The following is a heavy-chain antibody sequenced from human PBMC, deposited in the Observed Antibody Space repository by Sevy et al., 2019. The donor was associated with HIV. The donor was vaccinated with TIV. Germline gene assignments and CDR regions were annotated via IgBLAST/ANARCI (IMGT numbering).Heavy chain of an antibody. CDR3: EWGDYDVSSGGYSGAFDV. Sequence: GGSLRLSCTASGFTFSSYCMSWVRQAPGRGLEWVANIKPDGREGYYVDSVKGRFTISRHNAKNSLYLQMMSLRAGDTAVKYSEWGDYDVSSGGYSGAFDVWGQGTMVTVSS. D-gene: IGHD2-15*01. CDR2: IKPDGREG. J-gene: IGHJ3*01. V-gene: IGHV3-7*04. CDR1: GFTFSSYC.